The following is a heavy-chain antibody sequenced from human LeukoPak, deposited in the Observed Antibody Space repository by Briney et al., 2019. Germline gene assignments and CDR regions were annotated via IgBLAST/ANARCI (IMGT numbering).Heavy chain of an antibody. V-gene: IGHV3-66*01. CDR3: ARGGSYSLSAFDI. CDR2: IYSGGST. J-gene: IGHJ3*02. CDR1: GFTVSNNY. D-gene: IGHD1-26*01. Sequence: PGGSLRLSCAASGFTVSNNYMSWVRQAPGKGLEWVSVIYSGGSTYYADSVKGRFTISRDNSKNTLYLQMNSLRTEDTAVYYCARGGSYSLSAFDIWGQGTMVTVSS.